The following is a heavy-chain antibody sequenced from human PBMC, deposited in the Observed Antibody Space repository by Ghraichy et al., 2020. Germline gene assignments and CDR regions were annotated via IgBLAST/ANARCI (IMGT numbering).Heavy chain of an antibody. J-gene: IGHJ6*02. CDR2: IYTSGST. CDR1: GGSISSYY. V-gene: IGHV4-4*09. Sequence: TLSLTCTVSGGSISSYYWSWIRQPPGKGLEWIGYIYTSGSTNYNPSLKSRVTISVDTSKNQFSLKLSSVTAADTAVYYCARAWSGWQILYYYGMDVWGQGTTVTVSS. CDR3: ARAWSGWQILYYYGMDV. D-gene: IGHD6-19*01.